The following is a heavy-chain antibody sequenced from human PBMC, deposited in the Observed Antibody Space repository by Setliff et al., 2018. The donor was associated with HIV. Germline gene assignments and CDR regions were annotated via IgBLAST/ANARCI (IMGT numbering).Heavy chain of an antibody. V-gene: IGHV4-4*07. Sequence: SETLSLTCTVSGDSISSYYWTWIRHPAGQGLEWIGRIYISGSTKYNPSIKSRVTMSADTSKNQFSLRLSSVTAADTAMYYCAMQGSSYFEYWGRGILVTVSS. CDR2: IYISGST. CDR3: AMQGSSYFEY. J-gene: IGHJ4*02. D-gene: IGHD6-6*01. CDR1: GDSISSYY.